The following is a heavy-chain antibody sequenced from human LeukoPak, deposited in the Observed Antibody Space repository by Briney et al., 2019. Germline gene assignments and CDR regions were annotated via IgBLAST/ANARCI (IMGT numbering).Heavy chain of an antibody. Sequence: GGSLRLSCTASGFTFSHYAMNWVRHAPGKGLEWVSYIGVGSSWVSQYYGDSVKGRFTISRDDAKNSVYLQMNSLRVEDTAVYYCAKGSKGVVFTRDHYMDVWGKGTTVTISS. J-gene: IGHJ6*03. CDR3: AKGSKGVVFTRDHYMDV. D-gene: IGHD3-3*01. CDR1: GFTFSHYA. CDR2: IGVGSSWVSQ. V-gene: IGHV3-48*01.